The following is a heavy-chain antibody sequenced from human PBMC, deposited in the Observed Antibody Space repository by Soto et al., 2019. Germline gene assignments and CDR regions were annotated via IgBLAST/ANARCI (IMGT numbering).Heavy chain of an antibody. D-gene: IGHD3-9*01. V-gene: IGHV3-21*01. CDR3: ARPYYDILTGDDAFDI. J-gene: IGHJ3*02. CDR2: ISSSSSYI. CDR1: GFTFSSYS. Sequence: EVQLVASGGGLVKPGGSLRLSCAASGFTFSSYSMNWVRQAPGKGLEWVSSISSSSSYIYYADSVKGRFTISRDNAKNSLYLQMNSLRAEDTAVYYCARPYYDILTGDDAFDIWGQGTMVTVSS.